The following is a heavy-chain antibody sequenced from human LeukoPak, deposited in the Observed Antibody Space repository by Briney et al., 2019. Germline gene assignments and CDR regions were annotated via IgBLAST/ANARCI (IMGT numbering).Heavy chain of an antibody. D-gene: IGHD3-3*01. Sequence: GASVKVSCKASGGTFSSYAISWVRQAPGQGLEWMGRIIPILGIANYAQKFQGRVTITADKSTSTAYMELSSLRSEDTAVYYCARDDFWSATENWFDPWGQGTLVTVSS. CDR1: GGTFSSYA. J-gene: IGHJ5*02. CDR2: IIPILGIA. CDR3: ARDDFWSATENWFDP. V-gene: IGHV1-69*04.